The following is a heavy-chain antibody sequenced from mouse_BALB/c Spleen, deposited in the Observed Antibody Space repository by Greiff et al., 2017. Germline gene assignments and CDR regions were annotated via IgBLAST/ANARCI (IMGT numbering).Heavy chain of an antibody. D-gene: IGHD1-1*01. CDR2: ICAGGST. J-gene: IGHJ2*01. Sequence: VQLQESGPGLVAPSQSLSITCTVSGFSLTSYGVHWVRQPPGKGLEWLGVICAGGSTNYNSALMSRLSISKDNSKSQVFLKMNSLQTDDTAMYYCARDRDYYGSSYYFDYWGQGTTLTVSS. V-gene: IGHV2-9*02. CDR1: GFSLTSYG. CDR3: ARDRDYYGSSYYFDY.